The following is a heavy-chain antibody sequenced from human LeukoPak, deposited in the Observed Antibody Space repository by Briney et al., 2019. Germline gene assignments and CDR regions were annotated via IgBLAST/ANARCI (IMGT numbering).Heavy chain of an antibody. V-gene: IGHV3-7*01. J-gene: IGHJ5*01. CDR3: VRGGTYWTVS. CDR2: IKPDGSEK. Sequence: GGSLRLSCAASGFVFSASYMSWVRKAPGKGLEWVATIKPDGSEKYHVDSVSGRFTISRDNTNDSPFLQMNSLRVDDTAVYYCVRGGTYWTVSWGQGTLVNV. CDR1: GFVFSASY.